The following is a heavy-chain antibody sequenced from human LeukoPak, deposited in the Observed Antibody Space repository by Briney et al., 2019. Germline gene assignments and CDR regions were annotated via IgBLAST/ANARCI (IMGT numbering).Heavy chain of an antibody. J-gene: IGHJ6*03. CDR1: GYTFSSYD. V-gene: IGHV1-8*02. D-gene: IGHD6-13*01. CDR3: ARDSTQGNYYYMDV. CDR2: MNPNSGNT. Sequence: GASVKVSCKASGYTFSSYDINWVRQATGQGLEWMGYMNPNSGNTGYAQKFQGRVTMTRDMSTSTVYMELSSLRSEDTAVYYCARDSTQGNYYYMDVWGKGTTVTVSS.